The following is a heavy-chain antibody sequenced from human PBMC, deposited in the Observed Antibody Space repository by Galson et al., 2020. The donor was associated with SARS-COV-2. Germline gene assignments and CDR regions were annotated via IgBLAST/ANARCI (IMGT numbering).Heavy chain of an antibody. CDR1: GGSFSDYY. CDR2: ITHSGST. CDR3: ARGTMWFGDPRAFDV. D-gene: IGHD3-10*01. V-gene: IGHV4-34*01. Sequence: ASETLSLTCAVYGGSFSDYYWSWIRQSPGRGLEWIGEITHSGSTSYNPSLKSRVTISVDTSKNQFSLKMRSVTAADTAVYYCARGTMWFGDPRAFDVWGQGTTVTVSS. J-gene: IGHJ3*01.